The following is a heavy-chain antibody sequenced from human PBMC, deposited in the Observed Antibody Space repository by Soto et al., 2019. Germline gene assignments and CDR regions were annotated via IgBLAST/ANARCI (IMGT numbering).Heavy chain of an antibody. V-gene: IGHV1-2*04. D-gene: IGHD3-10*01. Sequence: ASVKVSCKASGYTFTGYYMHWVRQAPGQGLEWMGWINPNSGGTNYAQKFQGWVTMTRDTSISTAYMELSRLRSDDTAVYYCASSDYYYYGMDVWGQGTTVTVSS. CDR3: ASSDYYYYGMDV. J-gene: IGHJ6*02. CDR1: GYTFTGYY. CDR2: INPNSGGT.